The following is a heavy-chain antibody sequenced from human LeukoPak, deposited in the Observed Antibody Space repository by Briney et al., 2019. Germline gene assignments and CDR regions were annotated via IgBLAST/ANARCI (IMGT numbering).Heavy chain of an antibody. Sequence: SQTLSVTPVNSLDSVSRNIAAWNWLRQSPSRGLEWLGWKYYSSKWDNDYAVSVKSRITINPDTSKNQFSLQLNSVTPEDTAVYYCARSARYNWNELGWFDPWGQGTLVTVSS. CDR3: ARSARYNWNELGWFDP. V-gene: IGHV6-1*01. CDR2: KYYSSKWDN. D-gene: IGHD1-20*01. J-gene: IGHJ5*02. CDR1: LDSVSRNIAA.